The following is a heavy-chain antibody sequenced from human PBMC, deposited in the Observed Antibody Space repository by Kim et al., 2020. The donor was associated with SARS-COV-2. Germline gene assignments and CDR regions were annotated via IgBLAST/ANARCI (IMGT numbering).Heavy chain of an antibody. CDR2: IYYSGST. Sequence: SETLSLTCTVSGGSISSYYWSWIRQPPGKGLEWIGYIYYSGSTNYNPSLKSRVTISVDTSKNQLSLKLSSVTAADTAVYYCARVGDSSGYYYYYYGMDVWGQGTTVTVSS. D-gene: IGHD3-22*01. J-gene: IGHJ6*02. V-gene: IGHV4-59*13. CDR1: GGSISSYY. CDR3: ARVGDSSGYYYYYYGMDV.